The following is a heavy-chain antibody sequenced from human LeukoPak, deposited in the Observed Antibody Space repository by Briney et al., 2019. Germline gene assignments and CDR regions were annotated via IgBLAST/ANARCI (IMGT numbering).Heavy chain of an antibody. D-gene: IGHD6-19*01. V-gene: IGHV1-69*04. J-gene: IGHJ5*02. Sequence: SVKVSCKASGGTFSGYAISWVRQAPGQGLEWMGRIIPIFGIANYAQKFQGRVTITADKSTSTAYMELSSLRSEDTAVYYCARDPYSSGWYPGNWFDPWGQGTLVTVSS. CDR3: ARDPYSSGWYPGNWFDP. CDR1: GGTFSGYA. CDR2: IIPIFGIA.